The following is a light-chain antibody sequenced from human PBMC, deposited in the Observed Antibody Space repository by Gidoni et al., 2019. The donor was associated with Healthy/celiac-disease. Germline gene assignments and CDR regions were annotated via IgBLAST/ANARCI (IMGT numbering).Light chain of an antibody. CDR3: QQYDNLPLT. CDR2: YAS. J-gene: IGKJ4*01. V-gene: IGKV1-33*01. Sequence: DIQMTQSPSSLSASVGDRVTITCQASQDISNSLNWYQQKPGKAPKLLLYYASNLETGVPSRFSGSVSGTEFTFTTISLPPEDIATYYCQQYDNLPLTFGGGTKVEIK. CDR1: QDISNS.